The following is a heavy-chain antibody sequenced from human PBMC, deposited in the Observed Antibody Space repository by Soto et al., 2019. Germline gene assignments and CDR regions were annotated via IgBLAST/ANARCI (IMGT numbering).Heavy chain of an antibody. D-gene: IGHD4-17*01. Sequence: GGSLRLSCAASGFTFSSYSMNWVRQAPGKGLEWVSSISSSSSYIYYADSVKGRFTISRDNAKNSLYLQMNSLRAEDTAVYYCARDPSRRTVTTGQGDYWGQGTLVTVSS. CDR1: GFTFSSYS. V-gene: IGHV3-21*01. CDR2: ISSSSSYI. CDR3: ARDPSRRTVTTGQGDY. J-gene: IGHJ4*02.